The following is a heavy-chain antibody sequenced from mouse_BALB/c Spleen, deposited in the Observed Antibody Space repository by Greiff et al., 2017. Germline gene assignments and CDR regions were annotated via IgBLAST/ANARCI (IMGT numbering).Heavy chain of an antibody. Sequence: EVKLMESGPSLVKPSQTLSLTCSVTGDSITSGYWNWIRKFPGNKLEYMGYISYSGSTYYNPSLKSRISITRDTSKNQYYLQLNSVTTEDTATYYCARWGIENDYGSSYYFDYWGQGTTLTVSS. V-gene: IGHV3-8*02. J-gene: IGHJ2*01. D-gene: IGHD1-1*01. CDR3: ARWGIENDYGSSYYFDY. CDR1: GDSITSGY. CDR2: ISYSGST.